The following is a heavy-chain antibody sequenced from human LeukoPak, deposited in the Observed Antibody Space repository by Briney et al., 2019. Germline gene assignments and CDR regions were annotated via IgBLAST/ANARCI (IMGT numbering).Heavy chain of an antibody. CDR1: GFTFSTYW. D-gene: IGHD2-2*02. V-gene: IGHV3-7*01. Sequence: GGSLRLSCAASGFTFSTYWMSWVRQAPGKGLEWVANINQDGSEKYYVDSVKGRFTISRDNAKKSLYLQMNSLRAEDTAVYYCARDTRYRVSTSCYRGAFDIWGQGTMVSVSS. CDR2: INQDGSEK. J-gene: IGHJ3*02. CDR3: ARDTRYRVSTSCYRGAFDI.